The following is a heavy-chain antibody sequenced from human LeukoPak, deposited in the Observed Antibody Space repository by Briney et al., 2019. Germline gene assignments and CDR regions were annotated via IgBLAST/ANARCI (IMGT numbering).Heavy chain of an antibody. Sequence: APLKVSCKASGGTFSSYAISWVRQAPGQGLEWMGGIIPIFGTANYAQKFQGRVTITTDESTSTAYMELSSLRSEDTAVYYCASSTAMGPGNFDYWGQGTLVTVSS. CDR1: GGTFSSYA. CDR3: ASSTAMGPGNFDY. V-gene: IGHV1-69*05. CDR2: IIPIFGTA. D-gene: IGHD5-18*01. J-gene: IGHJ4*02.